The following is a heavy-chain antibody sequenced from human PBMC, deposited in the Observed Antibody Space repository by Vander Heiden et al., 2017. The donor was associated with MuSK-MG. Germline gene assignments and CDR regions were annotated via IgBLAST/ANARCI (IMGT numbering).Heavy chain of an antibody. Sequence: QLQLQESGPGLVKPSETLSLTCTVSGGSISRSSYYWGWIRQPPGKGLEWIGSIYYSGSTYYNPSLKSRVTISVDTSKNQFSLKLSSVTAADTAVYYCANEYSSSSGYYYYYGMDVWGQGTTVTVSS. CDR3: ANEYSSSSGYYYYYGMDV. V-gene: IGHV4-39*07. CDR1: GGSISRSSYY. D-gene: IGHD6-6*01. CDR2: IYYSGST. J-gene: IGHJ6*02.